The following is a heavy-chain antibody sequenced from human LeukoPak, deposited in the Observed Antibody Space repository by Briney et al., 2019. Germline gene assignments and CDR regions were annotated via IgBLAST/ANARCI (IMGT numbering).Heavy chain of an antibody. J-gene: IGHJ4*02. CDR2: MNPNSGNT. CDR3: AKWGSRDGYNLFDY. V-gene: IGHV1-8*01. D-gene: IGHD5-24*01. Sequence: ASVKVSCKASGYTFTSYDINWVRQATGQGLEWMGWMNPNSGNTGYAQKFQGRVTMTRNTSISTAYMELSSLRSEDTAVYYCAKWGSRDGYNLFDYWGQGTLVTVSS. CDR1: GYTFTSYD.